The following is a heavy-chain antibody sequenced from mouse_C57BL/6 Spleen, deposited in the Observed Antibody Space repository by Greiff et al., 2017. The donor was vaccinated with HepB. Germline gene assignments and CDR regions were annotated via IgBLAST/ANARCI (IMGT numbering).Heavy chain of an antibody. J-gene: IGHJ4*01. CDR1: GYTFTSYW. Sequence: VQLQQPGAELVRPGSSVKLSCKASGYTFTSYWMHWVKQRPIQGLEWIGNIDPSDSETHYNQKFKDKATLTVDKSSSTAYMQLSSLTSEDSAVYYCARRTVTHYYAMDYWGQGTSVTVSS. CDR2: IDPSDSET. D-gene: IGHD2-3*01. V-gene: IGHV1-52*01. CDR3: ARRTVTHYYAMDY.